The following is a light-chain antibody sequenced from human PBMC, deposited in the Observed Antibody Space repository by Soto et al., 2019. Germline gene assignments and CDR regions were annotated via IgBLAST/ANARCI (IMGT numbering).Light chain of an antibody. CDR1: QRISSW. J-gene: IGKJ1*01. Sequence: DIQMTQSPSTLSASVGDIVTITCRASQRISSWLAWYQQKPGKAPKLLIYKASSLESGVPSRFSGSGSGTEFTLTISSLQPDDFATYYCQQYNSYSETFGQGTKVDIK. V-gene: IGKV1-5*03. CDR2: KAS. CDR3: QQYNSYSET.